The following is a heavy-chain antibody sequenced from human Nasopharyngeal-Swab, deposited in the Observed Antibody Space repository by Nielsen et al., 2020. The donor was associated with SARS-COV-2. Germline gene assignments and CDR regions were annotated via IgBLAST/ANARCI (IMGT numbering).Heavy chain of an antibody. D-gene: IGHD3-10*01. CDR3: ASNPAMVRAVKDY. J-gene: IGHJ4*02. CDR2: ISSSSSYI. Sequence: WIRQPPGQGLEWVSSISSSSSYIYYADSVKGRFTISRDNAKNSLYLQMNSLRAEDTAVYYCASNPAMVRAVKDYWGQGTLVTVSS. V-gene: IGHV3-21*01.